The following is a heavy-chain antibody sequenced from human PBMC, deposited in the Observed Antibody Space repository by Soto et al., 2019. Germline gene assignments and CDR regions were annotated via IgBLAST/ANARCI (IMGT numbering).Heavy chain of an antibody. CDR2: INTGNGIT. CDR1: GYTFSSYG. Sequence: ASVKVSCKASGYTFSSYGMHWLRQAPRQRLEWMGWINTGNGITKYSQNFQGRVSITRDTPATTVYMELSSLRSEDTAVYYCARGRILYYVMDVWGQGTMVTVSS. CDR3: ARGRILYYVMDV. D-gene: IGHD2-15*01. J-gene: IGHJ6*02. V-gene: IGHV1-3*04.